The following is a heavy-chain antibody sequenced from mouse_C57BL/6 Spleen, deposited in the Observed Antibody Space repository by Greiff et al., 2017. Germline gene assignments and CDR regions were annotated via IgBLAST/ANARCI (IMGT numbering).Heavy chain of an antibody. D-gene: IGHD1-1*01. CDR2: IDPETGGT. Sequence: VQLQQSGAELVRPGASVTLSCKASGYTFTDYEMHWVKQTPVHGLEWIGAIDPETGGTAYNQKFKGKALLTADKSSSTAYMELRSLTSEDSAVYYCTKYCGSRMAYWGQGTLVTVSA. CDR3: TKYCGSRMAY. CDR1: GYTFTDYE. J-gene: IGHJ3*01. V-gene: IGHV1-15*01.